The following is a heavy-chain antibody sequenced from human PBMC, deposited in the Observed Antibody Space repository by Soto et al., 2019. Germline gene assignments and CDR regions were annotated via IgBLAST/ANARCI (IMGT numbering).Heavy chain of an antibody. D-gene: IGHD1-26*01. J-gene: IGHJ4*02. CDR1: GGSFSGFY. V-gene: IGHV4-34*04. CDR2: IDHSGIT. CDR3: ARGVSVTLAVQGGAPDKNYFDS. Sequence: PSETLSLTCAVSGGSFSGFYWSWIRQSSGKGLEWIGEIDHSGITNHNTALKSRATMSVDTSKNQFSLELRSVTAADTAVYYCARGVSVTLAVQGGAPDKNYFDSWSQGTLVTVSS.